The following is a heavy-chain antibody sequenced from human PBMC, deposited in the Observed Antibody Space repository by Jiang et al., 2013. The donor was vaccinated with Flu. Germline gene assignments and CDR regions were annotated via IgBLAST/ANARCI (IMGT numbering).Heavy chain of an antibody. CDR3: ASGRYDFWSGDWLYYYYGMDV. Sequence: KPGASVKVSCKASGYTFTSYGISWVRQAPGQGLEWMGGIIPIFGTANYAQKFQGRVTITADESTSTAYMELSSLRSEDTAVYYCASGRYDFWSGDWLYYYYGMDVWGQGTTVTVSS. V-gene: IGHV1-69*13. CDR2: IIPIFGTA. J-gene: IGHJ6*02. CDR1: GYTFTSYG. D-gene: IGHD3-3*01.